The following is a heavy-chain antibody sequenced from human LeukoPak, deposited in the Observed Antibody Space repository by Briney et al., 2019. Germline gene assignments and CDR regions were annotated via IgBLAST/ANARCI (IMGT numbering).Heavy chain of an antibody. V-gene: IGHV1-2*02. CDR2: INPHNGDT. J-gene: IGHJ4*02. CDR1: GYTFTSYG. CDR3: ATVRDIVVGGGPYYFDY. D-gene: IGHD2-15*01. Sequence: ASVKVSCKASGYTFTSYGISWVRQAPGQGLEWMGWINPHNGDTNYAQKFQGRVTMTRDTSITTAYMELSRLKSDDTAVYYCATVRDIVVGGGPYYFDYWGQGTLVTVSS.